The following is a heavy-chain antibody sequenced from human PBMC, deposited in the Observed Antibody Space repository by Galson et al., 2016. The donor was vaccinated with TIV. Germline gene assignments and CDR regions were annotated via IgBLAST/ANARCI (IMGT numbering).Heavy chain of an antibody. Sequence: SLRLSCAASGFTVSSNYMSWVRQAPGKGLEWVSITYTDDTTYYAQSVKGRFTISRDTSKNMLYLQMNSLRAEDTAFYYCAKSTRPNDLDYWGQGILVTVSS. CDR2: TYTDDTT. CDR3: AKSTRPNDLDY. D-gene: IGHD1-1*01. V-gene: IGHV3-53*01. J-gene: IGHJ4*02. CDR1: GFTVSSNY.